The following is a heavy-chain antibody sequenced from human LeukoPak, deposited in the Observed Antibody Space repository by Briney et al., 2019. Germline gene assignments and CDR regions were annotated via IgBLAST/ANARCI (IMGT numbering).Heavy chain of an antibody. J-gene: IGHJ6*03. Sequence: GGSLRLSCAASGFTFSSYAMHWVRQAPGKGLEWVAVISYDGSNKYYADSVKGRFTISRDNSKNKLYLQMNSLKAEDTSEYYCAKDYLGGNYYYMDVWGKGTTVTISS. CDR1: GFTFSSYA. CDR2: ISYDGSNK. D-gene: IGHD3-3*01. CDR3: AKDYLGGNYYYMDV. V-gene: IGHV3-30*04.